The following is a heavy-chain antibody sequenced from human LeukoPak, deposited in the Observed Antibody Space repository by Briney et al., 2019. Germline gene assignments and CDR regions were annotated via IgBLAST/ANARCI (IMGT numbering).Heavy chain of an antibody. CDR2: IYWDDDK. Sequence: SGPTLVKPTQTLTLTCTFSGFSLSTSGVGVGWIRQPPGTALEWLALIYWDDDKRYSPSLKSRLTITKDTSKHQVVLTMTNMDPVDTATYFCAHLCSGGPYCSGWYEVDYWGQGTLVTVSS. CDR1: GFSLSTSGVG. CDR3: AHLCSGGPYCSGWYEVDY. D-gene: IGHD6-19*01. V-gene: IGHV2-5*02. J-gene: IGHJ4*02.